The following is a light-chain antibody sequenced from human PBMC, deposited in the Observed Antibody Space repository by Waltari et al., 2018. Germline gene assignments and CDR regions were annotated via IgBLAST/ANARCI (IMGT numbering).Light chain of an antibody. CDR1: QSVSRT. V-gene: IGKV3-20*01. Sequence: SPGERATLSCRASQSVSRTLAWYQQKPGQAPRLLIYGASTRATGIPERFSGGGSGTDFSLTISRLEPEDFAVYYCQHYVRLPATFGQGTKVEIK. J-gene: IGKJ1*01. CDR2: GAS. CDR3: QHYVRLPAT.